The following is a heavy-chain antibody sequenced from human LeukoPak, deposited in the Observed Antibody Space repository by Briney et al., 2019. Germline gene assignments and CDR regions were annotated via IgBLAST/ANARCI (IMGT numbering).Heavy chain of an antibody. CDR1: GGSISSGGYY. D-gene: IGHD2-2*01. CDR2: IYYSGST. CDR3: ARGSVDDCSSTSCYNYGMDV. Sequence: SQTLSLTCTVSGGSISSGGYYWSWIRQHPGKGLEWIGYIYYSGSTYYNPSLKSRVTISVDTSKNQFSLKPSSVTAADTAVYYCARGSVDDCSSTSCYNYGMDVWGQGTTVTVSS. J-gene: IGHJ6*02. V-gene: IGHV4-31*03.